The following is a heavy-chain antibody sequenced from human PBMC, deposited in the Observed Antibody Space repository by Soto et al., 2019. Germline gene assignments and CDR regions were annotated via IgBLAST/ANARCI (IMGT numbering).Heavy chain of an antibody. V-gene: IGHV4-31*03. CDR1: GGTTSSDGYY. D-gene: IGHD3-3*01. Sequence: PSETLSLTCTVSGGTTSSDGYYWSWIRLHPGKGLEWIGYIYYSGSTYYNPSLKSRATISVDRSKNQFSLKLSSVTAADTAVYYGASQSLFWTGSYREYYYYGMDVWGQGTTVTVSS. CDR3: ASQSLFWTGSYREYYYYGMDV. J-gene: IGHJ6*02. CDR2: IYYSGST.